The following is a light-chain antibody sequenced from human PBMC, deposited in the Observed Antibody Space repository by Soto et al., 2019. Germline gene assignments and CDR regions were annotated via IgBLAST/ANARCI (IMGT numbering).Light chain of an antibody. CDR1: QSVSNN. J-gene: IGKJ1*01. CDR2: AAS. CDR3: QQYNNWPWT. Sequence: EIVMTQSPATLSVSPGERATLSCRASQSVSNNLAWYQQKPGRAPRLLIYAASIRATGIPARFSVSGSGTEFTLTISSLQSEDFAVYYCQQYNNWPWTFGQGTKV. V-gene: IGKV3-15*01.